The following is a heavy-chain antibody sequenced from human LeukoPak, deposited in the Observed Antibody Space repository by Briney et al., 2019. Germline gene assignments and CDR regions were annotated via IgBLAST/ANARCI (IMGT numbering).Heavy chain of an antibody. CDR3: ARDLTSYYYDNNGAFDF. CDR1: GYTFTGYY. CDR2: IIPILDTP. V-gene: IGHV1-69*08. J-gene: IGHJ4*02. D-gene: IGHD3-22*01. Sequence: SVKVSCKASGYTFTGYYMHWVRQAPGQGLEWMGRIIPILDTPNYAQKFQGRVTITADKSTSTAYMELSSLRSEDTAVYYCARDLTSYYYDNNGAFDFWGQGTLVTVSS.